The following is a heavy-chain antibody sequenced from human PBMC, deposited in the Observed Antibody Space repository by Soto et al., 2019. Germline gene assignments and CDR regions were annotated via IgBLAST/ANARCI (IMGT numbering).Heavy chain of an antibody. CDR1: GGSFSGYY. Sequence: QVQLQQWGAGLLKPSETLSLTCAVYGGSFSGYYWTWIRQPPGTGLEWIGEINHSGSTNYNPSLKSRVTISVDTSKNQFSLKLTSVTAADTAVYYCARDKITGLSHYWGQGTLVTVSS. V-gene: IGHV4-34*01. CDR3: ARDKITGLSHY. D-gene: IGHD2-8*02. J-gene: IGHJ4*02. CDR2: INHSGST.